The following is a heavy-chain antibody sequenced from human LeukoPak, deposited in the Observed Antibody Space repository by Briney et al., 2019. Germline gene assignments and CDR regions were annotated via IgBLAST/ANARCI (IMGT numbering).Heavy chain of an antibody. J-gene: IGHJ3*02. Sequence: SSETLSLTCAVSGGSISSGGYSWSWIRQPPGKGLEWIGYIYHSGSTYYNPSLKSRVTISVDRSKNQFSLKLNSVTAADTAVYYCARDINWDRGSDAFDIWGQGTMVTASS. CDR2: IYHSGST. V-gene: IGHV4-30-2*01. CDR3: ARDINWDRGSDAFDI. CDR1: GGSISSGGYS. D-gene: IGHD1/OR15-1a*01.